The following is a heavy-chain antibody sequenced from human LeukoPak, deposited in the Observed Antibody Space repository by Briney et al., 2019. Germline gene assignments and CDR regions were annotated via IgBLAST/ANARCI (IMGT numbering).Heavy chain of an antibody. D-gene: IGHD3-3*01. CDR3: ARGPRITIFGVVIPPHY. Sequence: ASVKVSCKASGYTFTGYYVHWVRQAPGQGLEWMGWINPNSGGTNYAQKFQGRVTMTRDTSISTAYMELSRLRSDDTAVYYCARGPRITIFGVVIPPHYWGQGTLVTVSS. V-gene: IGHV1-2*02. CDR1: GYTFTGYY. J-gene: IGHJ4*02. CDR2: INPNSGGT.